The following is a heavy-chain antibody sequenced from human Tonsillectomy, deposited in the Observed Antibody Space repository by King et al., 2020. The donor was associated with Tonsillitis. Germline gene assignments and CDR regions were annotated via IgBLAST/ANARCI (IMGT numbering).Heavy chain of an antibody. CDR1: GFTFCNYG. CDR3: AKDRDWGYFDY. Sequence: QVQLVESGGGVVQPGRSLRLYCAASGFTFCNYGMHWFRQAPGKGLEWVAVISNDGSNKYYADSVKGRFTISRANSKNTLYLQMNSRRPEDTAVYYCAKDRDWGYFDYWGQGTLVTVSS. J-gene: IGHJ4*02. D-gene: IGHD3/OR15-3a*01. CDR2: ISNDGSNK. V-gene: IGHV3-30*18.